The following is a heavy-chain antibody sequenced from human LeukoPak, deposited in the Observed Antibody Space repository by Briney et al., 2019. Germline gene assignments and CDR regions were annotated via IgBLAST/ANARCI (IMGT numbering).Heavy chain of an antibody. CDR1: GYTFPSYF. CDR3: ATAYVYYYYGMDV. V-gene: IGHV1-46*01. CDR2: INPTGGST. Sequence: ASVKVSCKASGYTFPSYFMHWVRQAPGQGLEWMGIINPTGGSTTYAQKFQGRVTMTRDTSTSTVYMELSSLRSDDTAVYYCATAYVYYYYGMDVWGQGTTVTVSS. D-gene: IGHD3-16*01. J-gene: IGHJ6*02.